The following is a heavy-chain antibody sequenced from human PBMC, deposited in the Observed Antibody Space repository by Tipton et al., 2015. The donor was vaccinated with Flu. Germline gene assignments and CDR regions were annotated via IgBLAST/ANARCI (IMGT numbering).Heavy chain of an antibody. Sequence: TLSLTCTVSGGSICSYYWSWIRQPPGKGLEWIGYIFYTGSTNYNPSLKSRVSISVDTSKSQFSLKLNSVTAADTAIYYCAGGGGQTGLNWGQGTMVTVSS. J-gene: IGHJ3*01. CDR3: AGGGGQTGLN. CDR1: GGSICSYY. V-gene: IGHV4-59*08. CDR2: IFYTGST. D-gene: IGHD1-14*01.